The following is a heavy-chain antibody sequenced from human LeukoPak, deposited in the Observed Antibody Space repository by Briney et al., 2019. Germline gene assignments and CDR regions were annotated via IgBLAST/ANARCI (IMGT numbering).Heavy chain of an antibody. D-gene: IGHD3-9*01. CDR1: GGSISSSSYY. Sequence: PSETLSLTCTVSGGSISSSSYYWGWIRQPPGKGLEWIGSIYYSGSTYYNPSLKSRVTISVDTSKNQFSLKLSSVTAADTAVYYCARSGGDILTGYYNEPQYYFDYWGQGTLVTVSS. CDR3: ARSGGDILTGYYNEPQYYFDY. CDR2: IYYSGST. V-gene: IGHV4-39*07. J-gene: IGHJ4*02.